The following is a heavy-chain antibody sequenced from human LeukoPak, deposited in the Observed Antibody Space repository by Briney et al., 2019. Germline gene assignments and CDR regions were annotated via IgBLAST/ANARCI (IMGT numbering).Heavy chain of an antibody. V-gene: IGHV1-69*13. D-gene: IGHD2-15*01. J-gene: IGHJ5*02. CDR1: GGTFSNYA. CDR2: IITNFGTT. CDR3: ARDHYSDIVVVVAAHAGNWFDP. Sequence: SVKVSCKASGGTFSNYAISWVRQAPGQGLEWMGGIITNFGTTNYAQKYQGRVTITADESTSTVYMELSSLRSEDTAVYYCARDHYSDIVVVVAAHAGNWFDPWGQGTLVTVSS.